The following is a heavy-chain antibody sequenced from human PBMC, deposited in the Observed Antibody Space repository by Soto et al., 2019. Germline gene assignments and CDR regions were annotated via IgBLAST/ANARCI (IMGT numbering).Heavy chain of an antibody. CDR2: INHSGST. D-gene: IGHD5-18*01. Sequence: SGTLSLTCAVCGGSFSGDYWSWIRQPPGKGLEWIGEINHSGSTNYNPSLKSRVTISVDTSKNQFSLKLSSVTAADTAVYYCASRYMVDTAMAYFDYWGQGTLVTVSS. CDR3: ASRYMVDTAMAYFDY. CDR1: GGSFSGDY. J-gene: IGHJ4*02. V-gene: IGHV4-34*01.